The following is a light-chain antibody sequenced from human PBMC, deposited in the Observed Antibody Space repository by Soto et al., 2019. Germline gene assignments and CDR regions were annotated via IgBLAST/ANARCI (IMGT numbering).Light chain of an antibody. V-gene: IGKV3-11*01. CDR1: QYINTR. CDR2: QTS. Sequence: EIVLTQSPATLSSFPGDRVTLSCRASQYINTRLAWYQHRPGQAPRLLIYQTSIRAAGIPARFSGSGSGTDFTLTISSLEPEDFAVYYCQQRSNWPPRLTFGGGTKVDIK. CDR3: QQRSNWPPRLT. J-gene: IGKJ4*01.